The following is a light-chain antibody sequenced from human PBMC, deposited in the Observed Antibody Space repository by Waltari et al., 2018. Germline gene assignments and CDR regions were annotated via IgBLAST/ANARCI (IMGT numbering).Light chain of an antibody. V-gene: IGLV2-23*02. J-gene: IGLJ3*02. CDR3: CSYAGSNTWV. Sequence: QSALTQPASVSGSPGQSITISCTGTSSDVGGYNIVSWYHQTPGKAPKVMIYEVNTRPSGVSNRFSGSKSGNTASLTISGLQTEDEADYYCCSYAGSNTWVFGGGTKLTVL. CDR1: SSDVGGYNI. CDR2: EVN.